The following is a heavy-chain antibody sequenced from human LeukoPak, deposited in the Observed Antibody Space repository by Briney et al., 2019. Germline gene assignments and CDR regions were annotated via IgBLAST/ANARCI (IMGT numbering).Heavy chain of an antibody. Sequence: SVKVPCKTSGGTFSSSAITWVHQAPGQGLEWMGRIIPVLNITTYAQKFQGSVTITADTSTSTVYMELSSLRSEETAVYYCARDQGLTAPPPYGLDVWGQGTTVIVSS. J-gene: IGHJ6*02. CDR3: ARDQGLTAPPPYGLDV. CDR1: GGTFSSSA. V-gene: IGHV1-69*04. D-gene: IGHD5-18*01. CDR2: IIPVLNIT.